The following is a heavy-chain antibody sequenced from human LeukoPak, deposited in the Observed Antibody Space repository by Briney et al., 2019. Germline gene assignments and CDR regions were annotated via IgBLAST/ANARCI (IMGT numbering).Heavy chain of an antibody. CDR1: GFTFSSYS. CDR2: ISSSSSTI. V-gene: IGHV3-48*02. J-gene: IGHJ4*02. CDR3: ARINMVRGVIHFDY. D-gene: IGHD3-10*01. Sequence: GGSLRLSCAASGFTFSSYSMNWVRQAPGKGLEWVSYISSSSSTIYYADSVKGRFTISRDNAKNSLYLQMNSLRDEDTAVYYCARINMVRGVIHFDYWGQGTLVTVSS.